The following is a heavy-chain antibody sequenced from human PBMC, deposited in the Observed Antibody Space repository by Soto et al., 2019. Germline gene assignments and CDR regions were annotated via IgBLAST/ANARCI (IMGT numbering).Heavy chain of an antibody. CDR2: ISGSGGST. V-gene: IGHV3-23*01. J-gene: IGHJ5*02. Sequence: EVQLLESGGGLVQPGGSPRLSCAASGFTFSSYAMSWVRQAPGKGLEWVSAISGSGGSTYYADSVKGRFTISRDNSKNTLYLQMNSLRAEDTAVYYCAKASLRYFDWLARGNWFDPWGQGTLVTVSS. D-gene: IGHD3-9*01. CDR1: GFTFSSYA. CDR3: AKASLRYFDWLARGNWFDP.